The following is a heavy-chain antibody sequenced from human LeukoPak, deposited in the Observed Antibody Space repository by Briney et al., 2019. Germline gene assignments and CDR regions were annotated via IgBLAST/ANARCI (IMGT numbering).Heavy chain of an antibody. D-gene: IGHD3-10*01. CDR1: GFTFSNAW. J-gene: IGHJ4*02. CDR3: TTDGGIWFGEFSIDY. CDR2: IKSKTDGGTT. V-gene: IGHV3-15*01. Sequence: GGSLRLSCAASGFTFSNAWMSWVRQAPGKGLEWVGRIKSKTDGGTTDYAAPVKGRFTISRDDSKNTLYLQMNSLKTEDTAVYYCTTDGGIWFGEFSIDYWGQGTLVTVSS.